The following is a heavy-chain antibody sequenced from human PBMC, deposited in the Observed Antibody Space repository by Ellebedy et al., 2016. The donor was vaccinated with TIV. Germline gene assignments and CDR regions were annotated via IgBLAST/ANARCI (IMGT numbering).Heavy chain of an antibody. CDR1: GGTFSSYA. D-gene: IGHD3-22*01. V-gene: IGHV1-69*13. J-gene: IGHJ5*02. CDR3: ARDAPPYYDSSGYYHNWFDP. CDR2: IIPIFGTA. Sequence: AASVKVSCKASGGTFSSYAISWVRQAPGQGLEWMGGIIPIFGTANYAQKFQGRATITADESTSTAYMELSSLRSEDTAVYYCARDAPPYYDSSGYYHNWFDPWGQGTLVTVSS.